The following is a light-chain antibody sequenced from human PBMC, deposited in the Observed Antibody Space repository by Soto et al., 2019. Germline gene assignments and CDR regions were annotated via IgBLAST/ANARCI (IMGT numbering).Light chain of an antibody. CDR1: QSITYY. CDR3: QQSYTTPLT. J-gene: IGKJ4*01. V-gene: IGKV1-39*01. CDR2: AAS. Sequence: DIQMTQPPSSLSASVGDSVTITCRASQSITYYLNWYQQKPETAPNLLIYAASTMQSGVPSRFSGSGSGTEFTLTIRSLQPEDFATYYCQQSYTTPLTFGGGTKVEIK.